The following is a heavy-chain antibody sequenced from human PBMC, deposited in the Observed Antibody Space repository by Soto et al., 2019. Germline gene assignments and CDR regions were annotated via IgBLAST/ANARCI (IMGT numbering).Heavy chain of an antibody. CDR3: ARWGRAYYYGSGSYPWFDP. CDR1: GGTFSSYA. Sequence: ASVKVSCKASGGTFSSYAISWVRQAPGQGLEWMGGIIPIFGTANYAQKFQGRVTITADESTSTAYMELSSLRSEDTAVYYCARWGRAYYYGSGSYPWFDPWGQGTLVTVSS. D-gene: IGHD3-10*01. V-gene: IGHV1-69*13. CDR2: IIPIFGTA. J-gene: IGHJ5*02.